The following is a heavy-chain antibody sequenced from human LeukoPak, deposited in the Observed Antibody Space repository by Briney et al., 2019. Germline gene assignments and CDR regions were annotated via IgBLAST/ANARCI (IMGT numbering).Heavy chain of an antibody. J-gene: IGHJ3*02. Sequence: GGSLRLSCAASGITFSSYWMHWVRHAPGKGLEWLSYIKSHGTNTGYADPVKGRFTVSRDNAKNTLYWEMNSLGGEDTAVYYCARSPRECDSSGHLHDAVVMWGHGTMVTVSS. CDR1: GITFSSYW. CDR3: ARSPRECDSSGHLHDAVVM. CDR2: IKSHGTNT. D-gene: IGHD3-22*01. V-gene: IGHV3-74*01.